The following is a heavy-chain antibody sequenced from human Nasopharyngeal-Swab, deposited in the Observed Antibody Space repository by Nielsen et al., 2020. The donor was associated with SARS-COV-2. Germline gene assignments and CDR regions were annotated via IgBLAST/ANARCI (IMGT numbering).Heavy chain of an antibody. J-gene: IGHJ6*02. Sequence: SVKVSCKASGATFSSYATSWVRQAPAQVLQWMGGIIPIYGTANYAQKFQGRVTITADEPTSTAYMELSSRRFEDTAVYYWARDYDYVWGSYPDDYYGMDVWGQGTTVTVSS. CDR1: GATFSSYA. V-gene: IGHV1-69*13. CDR2: IIPIYGTA. D-gene: IGHD3-16*01. CDR3: ARDYDYVWGSYPDDYYGMDV.